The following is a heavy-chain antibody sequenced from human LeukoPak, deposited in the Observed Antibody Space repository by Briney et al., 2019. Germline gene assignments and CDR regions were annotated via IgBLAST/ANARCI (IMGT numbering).Heavy chain of an antibody. D-gene: IGHD3-22*01. CDR3: ARHIRAATMIVVGVFYYYYMDV. V-gene: IGHV4-34*01. J-gene: IGHJ6*03. CDR1: GGSFSGYY. Sequence: SETLSLTCAVYGGSFSGYYWSWIRQPPGKGLEWIGEIKHSGSTNYNPSLKSRVTISVDTSKNQFSLKLSSVTAADTAVYYCARHIRAATMIVVGVFYYYYMDVWGKGTTVTISS. CDR2: IKHSGST.